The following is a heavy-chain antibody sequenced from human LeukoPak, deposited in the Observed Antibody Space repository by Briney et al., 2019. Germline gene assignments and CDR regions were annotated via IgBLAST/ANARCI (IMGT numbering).Heavy chain of an antibody. V-gene: IGHV1-46*01. J-gene: IGHJ3*02. CDR3: ARATSRDAFDI. CDR2: INPSGGST. CDR1: GYTFTSYY. Sequence: ASVKVSCKASGYTFTSYYMHWVRQAPGQGLEWMGIINPSGGLEWMGIINPSGGSTNYAQKFQGRVTMTRDTSTSTVYMELSSLRSEDTAVYYCARATSRDAFDIWGQGTMVTVSS.